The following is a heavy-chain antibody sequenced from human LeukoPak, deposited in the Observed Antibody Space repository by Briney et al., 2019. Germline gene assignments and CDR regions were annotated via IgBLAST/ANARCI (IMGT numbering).Heavy chain of an antibody. D-gene: IGHD4-17*01. CDR3: AREDPQTTVPEGMDV. V-gene: IGHV4-59*01. CDR1: GGSISTYY. CDR2: IYYTGTT. Sequence: PSETLSLTCSVSGGSISTYYWSWIRQPPGKGLEWIGYIYYTGTTNYNPSLRSRLTISVDTSRNQFSLRLSSVTAADTAVYYCAREDPQTTVPEGMDVWGHGTTVIVSS. J-gene: IGHJ6*02.